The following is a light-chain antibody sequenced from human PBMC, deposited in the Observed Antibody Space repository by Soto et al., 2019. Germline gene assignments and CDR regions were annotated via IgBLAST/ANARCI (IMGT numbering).Light chain of an antibody. Sequence: DIQMTQSPSTLSASVGDRVTITCRASQSISSWLAWYQQKPGKAPKLLIYDASSLESGVPSRFSGSGSGTEFTLTISSLQPEDFASYCCHKYKTFGQVTKVDI. CDR2: DAS. V-gene: IGKV1-5*01. CDR3: HKYKT. CDR1: QSISSW. J-gene: IGKJ1*01.